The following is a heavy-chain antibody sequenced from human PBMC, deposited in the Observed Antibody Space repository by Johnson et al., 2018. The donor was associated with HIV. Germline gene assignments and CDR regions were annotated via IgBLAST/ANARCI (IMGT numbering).Heavy chain of an antibody. Sequence: QVQLVESGGGLVKPGGSLRLSCAASGFTFSDYYMNWVRQAPGKGLEWLSYISSSGTAKYYADSVKGRFTISRDNSKTTLYLQMNSLRAEDTAVYYCARIFSRERDYGDLLGAFDIWGQGTMVTVSS. CDR2: ISSSGTAK. J-gene: IGHJ3*02. CDR1: GFTFSDYY. V-gene: IGHV3-11*04. CDR3: ARIFSRERDYGDLLGAFDI. D-gene: IGHD4-17*01.